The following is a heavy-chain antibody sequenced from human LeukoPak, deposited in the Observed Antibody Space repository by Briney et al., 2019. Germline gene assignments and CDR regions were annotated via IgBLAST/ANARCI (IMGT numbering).Heavy chain of an antibody. Sequence: ASVKVSXKASGYTFTSYGISWMRQAPGQGLEWIGWISAYNGNTNYAQKLQGRVTMTTDTSTSTAYMELRSLRSDDTAVYYCARIDGYSYGYGAFDIWGQGTMVTVSS. CDR2: ISAYNGNT. V-gene: IGHV1-18*01. CDR3: ARIDGYSYGYGAFDI. J-gene: IGHJ3*02. D-gene: IGHD5-18*01. CDR1: GYTFTSYG.